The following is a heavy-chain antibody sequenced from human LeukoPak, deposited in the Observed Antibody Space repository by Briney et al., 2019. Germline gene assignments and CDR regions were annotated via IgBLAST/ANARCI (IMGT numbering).Heavy chain of an antibody. D-gene: IGHD6-13*01. CDR3: ARASGYSSSWRFWYFDL. J-gene: IGHJ2*01. V-gene: IGHV4-39*01. CDR1: GGSISSSSYY. Sequence: SGTLSLTCTVSGGSISSSSYYWGWIRQPPGKGLEWIGSIYYSGSTYYNPSLKSRVTISVDTSKNQFSLKLSSVTAADTAVYYCARASGYSSSWRFWYFDLWGRGTLVTVSS. CDR2: IYYSGST.